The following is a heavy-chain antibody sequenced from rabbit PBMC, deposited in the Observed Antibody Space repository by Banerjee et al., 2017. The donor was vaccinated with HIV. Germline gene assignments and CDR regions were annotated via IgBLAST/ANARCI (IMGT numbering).Heavy chain of an antibody. D-gene: IGHD4-2*01. J-gene: IGHJ4*01. CDR2: INVGYDDT. V-gene: IGHV1S40*01. Sequence: QSLEESGGDLVKPGASLTLTCTASGFSFSSSYYMCWVRQAPGKGLEWIACINVGYDDTVYASWAKGRFTISKTSSTTVTLQMTSLTAADTATYFCAGDEYGGNTWGRCNLWGPGTLVTVS. CDR3: AGDEYGGNTWGRCNL. CDR1: GFSFSSSYY.